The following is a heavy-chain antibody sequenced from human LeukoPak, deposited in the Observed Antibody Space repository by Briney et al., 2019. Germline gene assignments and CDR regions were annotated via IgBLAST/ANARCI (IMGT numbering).Heavy chain of an antibody. CDR1: GYTFTGYY. CDR3: ARLRYDSSGSYRKYYFDY. Sequence: ASVKVSCKASGYTFTGYYMHWVRQDPGQGLEWMGWINPNSGGTNYAQKFQGRVTMTRDTSISTAYMELGRLRSDDTAVYYCARLRYDSSGSYRKYYFDYWGQGTLVTVSS. V-gene: IGHV1-2*02. CDR2: INPNSGGT. J-gene: IGHJ4*02. D-gene: IGHD3-22*01.